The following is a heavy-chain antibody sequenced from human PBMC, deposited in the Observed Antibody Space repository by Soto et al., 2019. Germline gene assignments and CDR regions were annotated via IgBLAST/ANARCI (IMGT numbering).Heavy chain of an antibody. Sequence: PSETLSLTCTVSGASVSSGSYFWNWIRQPPGKGLEWIGHIYYSGSTNYNPSLKSRVTISVDTSKNQFSLKMSSVTAADTAVYYCARYKYGSLFDYWGQGTLVTVSS. CDR1: GASVSSGSYF. V-gene: IGHV4-61*01. CDR2: IYYSGST. J-gene: IGHJ4*02. CDR3: ARYKYGSLFDY. D-gene: IGHD2-15*01.